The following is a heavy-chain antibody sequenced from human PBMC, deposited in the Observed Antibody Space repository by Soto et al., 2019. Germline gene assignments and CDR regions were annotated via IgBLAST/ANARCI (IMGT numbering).Heavy chain of an antibody. Sequence: EEQLLESGGGLIQPGGSLRLSCAASGFAFYNYAMAWVRQAPGKGLEWVSGISDSGISIYYTDSVKGRFTISRDNSKNTLFLQMDSLRGEDTALYYCAKDARRTGLLDQWVGWGQGTLVTVSS. J-gene: IGHJ4*02. CDR3: AKDARRTGLLDQWVG. V-gene: IGHV3-23*01. CDR2: ISDSGISI. D-gene: IGHD1-1*01. CDR1: GFAFYNYA.